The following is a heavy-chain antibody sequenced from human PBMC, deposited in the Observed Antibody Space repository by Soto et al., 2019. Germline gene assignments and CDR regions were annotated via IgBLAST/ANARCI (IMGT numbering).Heavy chain of an antibody. CDR3: DRTIYWHHALSSPLYAMDG. V-gene: IGHV4-38-2*01. D-gene: IGHD5-12*01. J-gene: IGHJ6*01. CDR1: GYSISSGYY. Sequence: PSETLSLTCAVSGYSISSGYYWGWIRQPPGKGLEWIGSIYHSGSTYYNPSLKSRVTISVDTSKNHFSLKLSSVTAADTAVYYCDRTIYWHHALSSPLYAMDGWGERTTVTV. CDR2: IYHSGST.